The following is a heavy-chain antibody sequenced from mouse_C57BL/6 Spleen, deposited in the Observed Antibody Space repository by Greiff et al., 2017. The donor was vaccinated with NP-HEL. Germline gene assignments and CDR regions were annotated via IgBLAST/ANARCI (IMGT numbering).Heavy chain of an antibody. CDR3: ARTDYSNYPYAY. J-gene: IGHJ3*01. V-gene: IGHV1-64*01. CDR2: IHPNSGST. D-gene: IGHD2-5*01. CDR1: GYTFTSYW. Sequence: QVQLKESGAELVKPGASVKLSCKASGYTFTSYWMHWVKQRPGQGLEWIGMIHPNSGSTNYNEKFKSKATLTVDTSSSTAYMQLSSLTSEDSAVYYCARTDYSNYPYAYWGQGTLVTVSA.